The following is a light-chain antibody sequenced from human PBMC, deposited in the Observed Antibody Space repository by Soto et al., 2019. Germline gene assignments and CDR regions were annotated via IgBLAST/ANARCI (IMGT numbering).Light chain of an antibody. Sequence: QSALTQPRSVSGSHGQSVTISCTGTSSDVGSYNLVSWYQQHPGKAPKLMIYEGSKRPSGVSNRFSGSKSGNTASLTISGLQAEDEAYYYCCSYAGSSTCVFGGGTKFTVL. CDR3: CSYAGSSTCV. J-gene: IGLJ3*02. CDR1: SSDVGSYNL. CDR2: EGS. V-gene: IGLV2-23*01.